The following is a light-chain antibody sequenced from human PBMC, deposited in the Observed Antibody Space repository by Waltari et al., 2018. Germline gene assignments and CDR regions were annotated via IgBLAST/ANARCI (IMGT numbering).Light chain of an antibody. Sequence: EIVLTQSPGTLSLSPGERATLSCRASQSISKYLVWYQQKPGQAPRLLIYEASSRATGIPDRFSGSGSGTDFSLIISRLEPEDFAVYYCQKYEALPATFGQGTKVEIK. CDR1: QSISKY. V-gene: IGKV3-20*01. CDR3: QKYEALPAT. J-gene: IGKJ1*01. CDR2: EAS.